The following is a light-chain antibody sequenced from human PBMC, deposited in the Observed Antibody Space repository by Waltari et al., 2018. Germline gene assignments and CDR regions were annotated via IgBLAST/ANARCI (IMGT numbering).Light chain of an antibody. CDR1: QSVSTF. CDR2: DGS. CDR3: HQRSTWPWT. Sequence: EIVLTQSPATLSLSPGERATLSCRASQSVSTFLAWYQQKPGQAPRLLIYDGSNRATGTPAGFGGSGSGTDFTLTISTLEPEDCAVYYCHQRSTWPWTFGQGTKVEIK. J-gene: IGKJ1*01. V-gene: IGKV3-11*01.